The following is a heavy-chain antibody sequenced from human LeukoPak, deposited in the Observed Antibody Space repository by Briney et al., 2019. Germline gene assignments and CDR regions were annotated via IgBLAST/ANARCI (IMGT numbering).Heavy chain of an antibody. CDR3: ARGATVMTLVDH. J-gene: IGHJ4*02. CDR2: VYYSGST. CDR1: DGSISSYY. D-gene: IGHD4-11*01. Sequence: SETLSLTCTVSDGSISSYYWSWIRQPPGKGLEYIGCVYYSGSTKYNPSLKSRVTISVDTSKNQISLKLSSVTAADTAVYYCARGATVMTLVDHWGQGTLVTVSS. V-gene: IGHV4-59*01.